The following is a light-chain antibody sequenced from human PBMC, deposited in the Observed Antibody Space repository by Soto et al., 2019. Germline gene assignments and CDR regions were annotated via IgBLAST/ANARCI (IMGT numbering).Light chain of an antibody. J-gene: IGKJ1*01. CDR3: QQYNNWPLT. V-gene: IGKV3-20*01. CDR2: GAS. Sequence: ETVLTQSPGTLSLSPGERATLSCRASQSVSSSYLAWYQQKPGQAPRLLIYGASSRATGIPDRFSGSGSGTEFTLTISSLQSEDFAVYYCQQYNNWPLTFGQGTKVEIK. CDR1: QSVSSSY.